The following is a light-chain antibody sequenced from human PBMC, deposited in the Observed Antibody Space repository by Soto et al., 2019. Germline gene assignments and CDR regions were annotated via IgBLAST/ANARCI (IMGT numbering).Light chain of an antibody. J-gene: IGKJ2*01. Sequence: ENVLTQSPGTLSLSPGEGATLSCRASQSVTKNFLAWYQQKPGQAPRLLIYGASSRPGGIPDRFSGSRSGTDFTLTIPRLEPEDFAVYYCQQYGSSPYTFGQGTKVDIK. CDR2: GAS. CDR1: QSVTKNF. CDR3: QQYGSSPYT. V-gene: IGKV3-20*01.